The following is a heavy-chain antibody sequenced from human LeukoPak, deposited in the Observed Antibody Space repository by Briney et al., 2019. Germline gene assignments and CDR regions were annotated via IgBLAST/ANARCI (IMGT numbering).Heavy chain of an antibody. D-gene: IGHD3-10*01. CDR1: GGSIRSGAYS. CDR3: ARDRYYYGSGSVWEHYYYYMDV. CDR2: IYYSGST. Sequence: SSETLSLTCTVSGGSIRSGAYSWSWIRQPPGKGLEWIGYIYYSGSTYYNPSLKTRVSISLDTSKNQISLKLTSVTAADTAVYYCARDRYYYGSGSVWEHYYYYMDVWGKGTTVTVSS. V-gene: IGHV4-30-4*07. J-gene: IGHJ6*03.